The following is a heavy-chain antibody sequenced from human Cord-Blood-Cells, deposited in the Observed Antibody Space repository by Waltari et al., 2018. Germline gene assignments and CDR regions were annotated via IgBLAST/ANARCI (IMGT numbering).Heavy chain of an antibody. CDR2: IGTAGDT. Sequence: EVQLVESGGGLVQPGGSLRLSCAASGFTFSSYDMNWVRQATGKGLEWVSAIGTAGDTYYPGYVKGRFTISRENAKNSLYLQMNSLRAGDTAVYYCARASNFEYSSSFDYWGQGTLVTVSS. J-gene: IGHJ4*02. D-gene: IGHD6-6*01. CDR1: GFTFSSYD. V-gene: IGHV3-13*01. CDR3: ARASNFEYSSSFDY.